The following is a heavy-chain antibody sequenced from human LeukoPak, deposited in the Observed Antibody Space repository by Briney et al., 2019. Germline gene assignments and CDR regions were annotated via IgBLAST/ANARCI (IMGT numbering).Heavy chain of an antibody. J-gene: IGHJ4*02. D-gene: IGHD3-10*01. CDR1: GFTFSNAW. Sequence: GGSLRLSCAASGFTFSNAWMSWVRQAPGKGLEWVGRIKSKTDGGTTDYTAPVKGRFTISRDDSKNTLYLQMNSLKTEDTAVYYCTTSITYYYGSGRDYWGQGTLVTVSS. CDR2: IKSKTDGGTT. V-gene: IGHV3-15*01. CDR3: TTSITYYYGSGRDY.